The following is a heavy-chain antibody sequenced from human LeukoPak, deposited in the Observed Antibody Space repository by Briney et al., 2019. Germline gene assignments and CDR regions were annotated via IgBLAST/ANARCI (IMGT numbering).Heavy chain of an antibody. Sequence: PGGSLRLSCAASGFTFSSYSMNWVRQAPGKGLEWVSSISSSSSYIYYADSVKGRFTISRDNAKNSLYLQMNSLRAEDTAVYYCARDLDTVTTAFDIWGQGTMSPSLQ. CDR3: ARDLDTVTTAFDI. D-gene: IGHD4-17*01. V-gene: IGHV3-21*01. CDR1: GFTFSSYS. CDR2: ISSSSSYI. J-gene: IGHJ3*02.